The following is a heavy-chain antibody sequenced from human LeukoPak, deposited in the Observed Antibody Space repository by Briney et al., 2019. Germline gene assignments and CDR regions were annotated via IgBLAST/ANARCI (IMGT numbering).Heavy chain of an antibody. CDR3: AKDVGGRWPLYYFDY. J-gene: IGHJ4*02. Sequence: GGSLRLSCAASGFTFDDYAMHWVRQVPGKGLEWVSGISWNTGTIVYADSVKGRFTISRDNAKNSLHLQMNSLRAEDTAVYYCAKDVGGRWPLYYFDYWGQGTLVTVSS. CDR2: ISWNTGTI. D-gene: IGHD2-21*02. CDR1: GFTFDDYA. V-gene: IGHV3-9*01.